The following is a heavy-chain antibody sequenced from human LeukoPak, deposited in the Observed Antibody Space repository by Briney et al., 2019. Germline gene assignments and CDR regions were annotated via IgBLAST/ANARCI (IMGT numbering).Heavy chain of an antibody. CDR2: INSDGSGP. CDR3: ARDVYGLGDY. Sequence: GGSLRLSCVASGFTFSNYWMHWFRQAPEKGLMWVSKINSDGSGPDYADSVKGRFTISRDNAKNTLYLQMNSLRAEDTAVYYCARDVYGLGDYWGQGTLVTVSS. CDR1: GFTFSNYW. V-gene: IGHV3-74*01. D-gene: IGHD1-14*01. J-gene: IGHJ4*02.